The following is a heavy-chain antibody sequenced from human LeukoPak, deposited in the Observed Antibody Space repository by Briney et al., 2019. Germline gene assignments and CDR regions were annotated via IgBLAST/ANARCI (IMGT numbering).Heavy chain of an antibody. Sequence: SETLSLTCTVSGGSISSGDYYWSWIRQPPGKGLKWIGYIYYSGSTYYNPSLKSRVTISVDTSKNQFSLKLSSVTAADTAVYYCARASGPRYGDFDYWGQGTLVTVSS. J-gene: IGHJ4*02. V-gene: IGHV4-30-4*01. CDR1: GGSISSGDYY. CDR3: ARASGPRYGDFDY. D-gene: IGHD4-17*01. CDR2: IYYSGST.